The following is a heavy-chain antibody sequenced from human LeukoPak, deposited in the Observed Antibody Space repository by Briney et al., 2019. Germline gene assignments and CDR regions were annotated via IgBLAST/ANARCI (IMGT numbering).Heavy chain of an antibody. Sequence: SVKVSCKASGGTFSSYAISWVRQAPGQGLEWIGGIIPIFGTANYAQKFQGRVTITADESTSTAYMELSSLRSEDTAVYYCARGPYSSSWYRNWFDPWGQGTLVTVSS. CDR3: ARGPYSSSWYRNWFDP. D-gene: IGHD6-13*01. CDR2: IIPIFGTA. CDR1: GGTFSSYA. J-gene: IGHJ5*02. V-gene: IGHV1-69*13.